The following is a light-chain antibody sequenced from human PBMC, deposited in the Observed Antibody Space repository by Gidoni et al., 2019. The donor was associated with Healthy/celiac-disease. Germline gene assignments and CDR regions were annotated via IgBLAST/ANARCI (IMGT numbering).Light chain of an antibody. V-gene: IGKV3-11*01. CDR1: QSVSSY. CDR3: QQRSNWPLLT. J-gene: IGKJ4*01. Sequence: IVFTHPPATLSLSPGEIATLSCSASQSVSSYLAWYQQKPCQAPRLLIYDASNRANGIPARCSGSGAGTDFTLTISRLEHEEFAVYYCQQRSNWPLLTFGGGTKVEIK. CDR2: DAS.